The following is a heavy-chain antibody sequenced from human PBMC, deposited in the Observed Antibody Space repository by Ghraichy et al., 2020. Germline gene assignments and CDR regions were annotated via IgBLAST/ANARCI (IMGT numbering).Heavy chain of an antibody. CDR2: IKQDGSTN. J-gene: IGHJ3*02. CDR3: ARGWPGRKDDAFDI. CDR1: GFTFRSYW. D-gene: IGHD2-15*01. Sequence: GGSLRLSCVASGFTFRSYWMNWVRQAPGKGLEWVANIKQDGSTNYYVDSVKGRFTISRDNAKTSLFLQMNSLRAEDTAIYYCARGWPGRKDDAFDIRGQGTMVTVSS. V-gene: IGHV3-7*03.